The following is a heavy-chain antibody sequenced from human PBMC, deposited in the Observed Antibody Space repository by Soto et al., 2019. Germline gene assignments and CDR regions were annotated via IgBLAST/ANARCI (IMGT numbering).Heavy chain of an antibody. CDR1: GSIFITYG. CDR2: IIPFLGKI. V-gene: IGHV1-69*06. CDR3: ARETAHWGASGRPLLPENFDS. D-gene: IGHD3-10*01. J-gene: IGHJ4*02. Sequence: QVQLVQSGAEMKMPGSSVKVSCKTSGSIFITYGISWVRQAPGQGLEWMGGIIPFLGKINHAQIFQDRVTITADKATSTVYLELTDLISNDTAVYYCARETAHWGASGRPLLPENFDSWGQGTLVTVSS.